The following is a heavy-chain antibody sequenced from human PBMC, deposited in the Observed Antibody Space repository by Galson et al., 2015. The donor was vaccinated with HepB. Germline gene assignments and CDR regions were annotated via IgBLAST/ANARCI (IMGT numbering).Heavy chain of an antibody. CDR1: GYTFTSYY. D-gene: IGHD3-9*01. Sequence: SVKVSCKASGYTFTSYYMHWVRQAPGQGLEWMGIINPSGGSTSYAQKFQGRVTMTRDTSTSTVYMELSSLRSEDTAVYYCARGSSLTGAPGSSWYFDLWGRGTLVTVSS. CDR2: INPSGGST. J-gene: IGHJ2*01. CDR3: ARGSSLTGAPGSSWYFDL. V-gene: IGHV1-46*01.